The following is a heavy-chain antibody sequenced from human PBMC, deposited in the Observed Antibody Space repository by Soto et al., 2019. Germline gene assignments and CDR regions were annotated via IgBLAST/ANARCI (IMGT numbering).Heavy chain of an antibody. CDR2: IIPIFGTA. D-gene: IGHD5-18*01. Sequence: SVKVSCKASGGTFSSYAISWVRQAPGQGLEWMGGIIPIFGTANYAQKFQGRVTITADKSTSTAYMELSSLRSEDTAVYYCAREDGYSYGFDYWGQGTLVTVSS. CDR3: AREDGYSYGFDY. J-gene: IGHJ4*02. V-gene: IGHV1-69*06. CDR1: GGTFSSYA.